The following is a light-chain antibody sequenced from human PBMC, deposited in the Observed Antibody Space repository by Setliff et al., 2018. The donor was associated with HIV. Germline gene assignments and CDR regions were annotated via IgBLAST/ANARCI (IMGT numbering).Light chain of an antibody. CDR2: DVS. Sequence: QSALTQPASVSGSPGQSITISCTGTSSDVGGYNYVSWYQQLPGKAPKFMIYDVSKRPSGVSNRFSGSKSGNTASLTISGLQAEDEADYYCSSYTSSSTYVFGTGTKVTVL. V-gene: IGLV2-14*01. CDR3: SSYTSSSTYV. J-gene: IGLJ1*01. CDR1: SSDVGGYNY.